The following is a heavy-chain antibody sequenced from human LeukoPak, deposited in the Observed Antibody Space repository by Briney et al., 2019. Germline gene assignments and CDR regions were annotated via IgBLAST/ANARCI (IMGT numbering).Heavy chain of an antibody. Sequence: GGSLRLSCAASGFXFSSFAISWVRQAPGKGQEWVSDISTSGSSTYYADSVKGRFTISRDNSKNTVNLQMNSLRAEDTAVYYCAKRGTSLRAVDHWGQGTLVTVSS. J-gene: IGHJ4*02. CDR2: ISTSGSST. D-gene: IGHD4-17*01. V-gene: IGHV3-23*01. CDR1: GFXFSSFA. CDR3: AKRGTSLRAVDH.